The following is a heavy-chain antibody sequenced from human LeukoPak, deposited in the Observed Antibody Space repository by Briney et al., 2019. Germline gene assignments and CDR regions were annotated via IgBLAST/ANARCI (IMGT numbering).Heavy chain of an antibody. CDR3: AREGGGPVVGATGYYYGMDV. V-gene: IGHV3-33*01. D-gene: IGHD1-26*01. J-gene: IGHJ6*02. CDR1: GFTFSSYG. CDR2: IWYDGSNK. Sequence: GGSLRLSCAASGFTFSSYGMHWVRQAPGKGLEWVAVIWYDGSNKYYADSVKGRFTISRDNSKNTLYLQMNSLRAEDTAVYYCAREGGGPVVGATGYYYGMDVWGQGTTATVSS.